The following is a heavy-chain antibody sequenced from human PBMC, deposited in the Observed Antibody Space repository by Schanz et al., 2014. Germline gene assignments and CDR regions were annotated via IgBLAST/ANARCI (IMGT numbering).Heavy chain of an antibody. CDR2: ISSGGNP. Sequence: EVQLVESGGGLVQPGKSLRLSCAASGFTFDKYAMSWVRQAPGKGLEWVSSISSGGNPYYANSVKGRFGISRDNSKNTLYLQMNSLRAEDTAVYYCAKGRFGELSAFDIWGQGTMVTVSS. D-gene: IGHD3-10*01. J-gene: IGHJ3*02. CDR3: AKGRFGELSAFDI. CDR1: GFTFDKYA. V-gene: IGHV3-23*04.